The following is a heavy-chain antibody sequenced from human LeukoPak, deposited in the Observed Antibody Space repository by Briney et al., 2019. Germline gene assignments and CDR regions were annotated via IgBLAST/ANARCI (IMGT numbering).Heavy chain of an antibody. V-gene: IGHV4-61*02. J-gene: IGHJ6*03. CDR2: IYTSGST. Sequence: PSETLSLTCTVSGGSISSGSYYWSWFRQPAEKGLEWIGRIYTSGSTYYNPSLKSRVTISADTSKNQFSLNVSSVTAADTAVNYCARATSSYFYYMDVWGKGTTVTISS. CDR3: ARATSSYFYYMDV. CDR1: GGSISSGSYY. D-gene: IGHD5-12*01.